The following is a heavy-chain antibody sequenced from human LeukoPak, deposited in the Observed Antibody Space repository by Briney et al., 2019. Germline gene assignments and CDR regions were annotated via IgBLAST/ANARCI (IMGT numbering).Heavy chain of an antibody. V-gene: IGHV3-74*01. J-gene: IGHJ5*01. Sequence: GGSLRLSCAASGFTFSSYDMHWVRQAPGEGLVWVSRINSDGSSTTYADSVKGRFTISRDNAKNTLYLQMNSLRAEDTAVYFCARSQLTTEFDPWGQGTLVTVSS. D-gene: IGHD4-11*01. CDR3: ARSQLTTEFDP. CDR1: GFTFSSYD. CDR2: INSDGSST.